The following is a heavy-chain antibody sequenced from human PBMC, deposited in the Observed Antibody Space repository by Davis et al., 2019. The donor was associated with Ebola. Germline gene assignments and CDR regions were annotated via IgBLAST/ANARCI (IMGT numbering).Heavy chain of an antibody. Sequence: PAGSLTLSCAASGFTFSSYGMHWVRQAPGKGLEWVAVIWYDGSNKYYADSVKGRFTISRDNSQNALYLQMNRLTNEDTAVYYCVRDGWDGFSSGWYFDYWGQGILVTVSS. CDR1: GFTFSSYG. CDR3: VRDGWDGFSSGWYFDY. CDR2: IWYDGSNK. J-gene: IGHJ4*02. V-gene: IGHV3-33*01. D-gene: IGHD6-19*01.